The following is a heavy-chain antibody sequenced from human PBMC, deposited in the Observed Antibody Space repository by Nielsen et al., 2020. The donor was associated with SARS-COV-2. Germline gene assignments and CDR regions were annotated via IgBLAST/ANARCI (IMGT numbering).Heavy chain of an antibody. D-gene: IGHD1-26*01. CDR3: AKGPGWELLPNWFDP. V-gene: IGHV3-23*01. CDR1: GFTFSSYA. Sequence: GESLKISCAASGFTFSSYAMSWVRQAPGKGLEWVSAISGSGGSTYYADSVKGRFTISRDNSKNTLYLQMNSLRAEDTAVYYCAKGPGWELLPNWFDPWGQGTLVTVSS. J-gene: IGHJ5*02. CDR2: ISGSGGST.